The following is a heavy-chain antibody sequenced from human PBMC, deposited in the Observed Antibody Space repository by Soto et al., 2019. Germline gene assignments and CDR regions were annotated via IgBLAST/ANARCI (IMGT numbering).Heavy chain of an antibody. CDR3: ARGSTDSYPGSRIFDF. V-gene: IGHV3-11*01. J-gene: IGHJ4*02. D-gene: IGHD3-10*01. CDR2: ISGSGSTI. Sequence: QVQLVESGGGLVEPGGSLRLSCAASGFTFSDYYMTWIRQAPGKGLEWISKISGSGSTIYYADSVRGRFTVSRDNAKNSVYLQMSSLRAEDSAVYYCARGSTDSYPGSRIFDFWGRGTLVTVSS. CDR1: GFTFSDYY.